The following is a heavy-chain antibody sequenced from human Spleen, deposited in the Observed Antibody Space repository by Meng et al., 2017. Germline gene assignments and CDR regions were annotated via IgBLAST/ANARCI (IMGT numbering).Heavy chain of an antibody. CDR3: ARGTLGSDPEYTGNYDEYFHQ. J-gene: IGHJ1*01. CDR2: LVPSIDIT. Sequence: QVQLVQSGAEVKKPGASVKVSCKASGYTFTSYDINWVRQATGQGLEWMGGLVPSIDITNYAQKFQGRVTITADKSTSTVYMDLSSLRSEDTAVYYCARGTLGSDPEYTGNYDEYFHQWGQGTLVTVSS. D-gene: IGHD1-7*01. V-gene: IGHV1-69*10. CDR1: GYTFTSYD.